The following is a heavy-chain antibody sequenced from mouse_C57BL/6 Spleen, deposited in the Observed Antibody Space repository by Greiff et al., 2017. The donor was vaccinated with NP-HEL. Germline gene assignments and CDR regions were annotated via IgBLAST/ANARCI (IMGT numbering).Heavy chain of an antibody. CDR3: ARGVYYYGSSEDFDY. Sequence: EVQRVESGGGLVKPGGSLKLSCAASGFTFSDYGMHWVRQSPEKGLEWVAYISSGSSTIYYADTVKGRFTISRDNAKNTLFLQMTRLRSEDTAMYYCARGVYYYGSSEDFDYWGQGTTLTVSS. CDR1: GFTFSDYG. J-gene: IGHJ2*01. V-gene: IGHV5-17*01. CDR2: ISSGSSTI. D-gene: IGHD1-1*01.